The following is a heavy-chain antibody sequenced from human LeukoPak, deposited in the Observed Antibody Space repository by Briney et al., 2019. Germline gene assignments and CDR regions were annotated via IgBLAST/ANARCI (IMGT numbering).Heavy chain of an antibody. D-gene: IGHD4-23*01. CDR1: GLTFSSYS. Sequence: GGSLRLSCAASGLTFSSYSMNWVRQAPGKGLEWVSSISSSSSYIYYADSVKGRFTISRDNAKNSLYLQMNSLRAEDTAVYYCARGRTVTTVVNDAVDIWGQGTMVTVSS. V-gene: IGHV3-21*01. J-gene: IGHJ3*02. CDR3: ARGRTVTTVVNDAVDI. CDR2: ISSSSSYI.